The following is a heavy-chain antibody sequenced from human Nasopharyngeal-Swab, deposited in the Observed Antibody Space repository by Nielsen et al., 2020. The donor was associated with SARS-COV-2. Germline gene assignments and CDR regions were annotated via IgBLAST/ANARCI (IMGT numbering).Heavy chain of an antibody. D-gene: IGHD3-10*02. Sequence: GSLRLSCTVSGYSISNGYYWGWIRQPPGKGLEWIGSIYHSGSTYYNPSLKGRVTISVDTSKNQFSLKLSSVTAADTAVYYCARATAVRGVTDAFDIWGQGTMVTVSS. CDR2: IYHSGST. V-gene: IGHV4-38-2*02. CDR1: GYSISNGYY. J-gene: IGHJ3*02. CDR3: ARATAVRGVTDAFDI.